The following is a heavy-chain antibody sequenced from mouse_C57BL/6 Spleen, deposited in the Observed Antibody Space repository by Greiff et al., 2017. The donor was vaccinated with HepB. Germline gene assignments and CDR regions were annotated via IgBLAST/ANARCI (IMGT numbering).Heavy chain of an antibody. CDR2: IYPRSGNT. V-gene: IGHV1-81*01. CDR3: APGTTRAY. D-gene: IGHD1-1*01. CDR1: GYTFTSYG. Sequence: QVQLQQSGAELARPGASVKLSCKASGYTFTSYGISWVKQRTGQGLEWIGEIYPRSGNTYYNEKFKGKATLTADKSSSTAYMEHRSLTSEDSAVYFCAPGTTRAYWGQGTLVTVSA. J-gene: IGHJ3*01.